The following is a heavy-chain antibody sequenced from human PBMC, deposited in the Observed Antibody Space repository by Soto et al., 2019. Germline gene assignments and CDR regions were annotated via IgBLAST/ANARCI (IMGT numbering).Heavy chain of an antibody. J-gene: IGHJ6*02. Sequence: QVTLKESGPVLVKPTETLTLTCTISGFSLSNGRMGVSWIRQPPGRALEWLAHFFSDAERSYSTSMQSRLTMSQDTSGTQVVLTMTNMDPQDTGTYFCARMNADSGSHYDAMDVWGPGTPVTVSS. CDR3: ARMNADSGSHYDAMDV. V-gene: IGHV2-26*03. CDR2: FFSDAER. D-gene: IGHD4-17*01. CDR1: GFSLSNGRMG.